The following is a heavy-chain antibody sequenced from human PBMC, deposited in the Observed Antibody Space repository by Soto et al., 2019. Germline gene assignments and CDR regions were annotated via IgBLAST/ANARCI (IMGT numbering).Heavy chain of an antibody. Sequence: SETLSLTCAVYGGSFSGYYWSWIRQPPGNGLEWIGYIYYSGSTNYNPSLKSRVTISVDRSKNQISLKLNSVTAADTAVYYCARVRYGMDVWGQGTTVTVSS. CDR2: IYYSGST. V-gene: IGHV4-59*01. J-gene: IGHJ6*02. CDR3: ARVRYGMDV. CDR1: GGSFSGYY.